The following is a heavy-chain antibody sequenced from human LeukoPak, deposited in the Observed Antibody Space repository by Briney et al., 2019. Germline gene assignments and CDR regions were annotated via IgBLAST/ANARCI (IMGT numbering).Heavy chain of an antibody. D-gene: IGHD3-22*01. CDR3: ARDRALSGSPHGNFDY. CDR1: GYTFTSYY. CDR2: INPSGGST. Sequence: ASVKVSCKASGYTFTSYYMHWVRQAPGQGLEWMGIINPSGGSTSYAQKFQGRVTMTRDTSTSTVYMELSSLRSEDTAVYYCARDRALSGSPHGNFDYWGQGTLVSVSS. J-gene: IGHJ4*02. V-gene: IGHV1-46*01.